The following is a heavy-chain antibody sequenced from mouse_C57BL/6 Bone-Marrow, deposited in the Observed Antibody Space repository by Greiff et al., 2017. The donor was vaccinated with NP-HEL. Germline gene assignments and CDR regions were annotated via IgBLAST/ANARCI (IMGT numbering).Heavy chain of an antibody. CDR1: GFSFNTYA. J-gene: IGHJ2*01. CDR2: IRSKSNNYAT. V-gene: IGHV10-1*01. CDR3: VRQTWYYFDY. Sequence: GGGLVQPKGSLKLSCAASGFSFNTYAMNWVRQAPGKGLEWVARIRSKSNNYATYYADSVKDRFTISRDDSESMLYLQMNNLKTEDTAMYYCVRQTWYYFDYWGQGTTLTVSS.